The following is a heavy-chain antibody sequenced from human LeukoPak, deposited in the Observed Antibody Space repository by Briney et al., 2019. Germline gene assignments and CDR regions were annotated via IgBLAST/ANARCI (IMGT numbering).Heavy chain of an antibody. V-gene: IGHV4-59*01. Sequence: SETLSLTCTVSGGSISSYYWSWIRQPPGKGLEWIGYIYYSGSTNYNPSLKSRVTISVDTSKNQFSLKLSSVTAADTAVYYCARDLFRYDYVWGNDAFDIWGQGTMVTVSS. D-gene: IGHD3-16*01. CDR2: IYYSGST. CDR1: GGSISSYY. CDR3: ARDLFRYDYVWGNDAFDI. J-gene: IGHJ3*02.